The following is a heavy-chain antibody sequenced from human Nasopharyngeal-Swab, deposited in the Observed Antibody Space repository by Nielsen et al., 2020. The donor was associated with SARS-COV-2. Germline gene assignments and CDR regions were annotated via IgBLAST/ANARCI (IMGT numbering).Heavy chain of an antibody. Sequence: GESLKISCKGSGYSFTSYWIGWVRQMPGKGLEWMGIIYPGDSDTRYGPSFQGQVTISADNAISTAYLQWSSLKASDTAMYYCARRVGYCSGGSCYFDYWGQGTLVTVSS. V-gene: IGHV5-51*01. D-gene: IGHD2-15*01. CDR3: ARRVGYCSGGSCYFDY. J-gene: IGHJ4*02. CDR1: GYSFTSYW. CDR2: IYPGDSDT.